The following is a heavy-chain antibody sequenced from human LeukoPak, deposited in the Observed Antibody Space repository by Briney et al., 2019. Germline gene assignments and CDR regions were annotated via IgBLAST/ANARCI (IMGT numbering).Heavy chain of an antibody. CDR1: GFTFSSYG. J-gene: IGHJ3*02. V-gene: IGHV3-30*03. Sequence: GGSLRLSCAASGFTFSSYGMHWVRQAPGKGLEWVAVISYDGSNKYYADSVKGRFTISRDNSKNTLYLQMNSLRAEGTAVYYCARDGGAAAGANAFDIWGQGTMVTVSS. CDR2: ISYDGSNK. CDR3: ARDGGAAAGANAFDI. D-gene: IGHD6-13*01.